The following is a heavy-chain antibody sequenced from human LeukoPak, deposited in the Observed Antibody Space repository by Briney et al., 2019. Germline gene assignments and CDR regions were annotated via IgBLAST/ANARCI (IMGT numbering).Heavy chain of an antibody. CDR2: ISYDGSNK. Sequence: PGRSLRLSCAASGFTFSSYAMHWVRQAPGKGLEWVAVISYDGSNKYYADSVKGRFTISRDNSKNTLYLQMNSLRAEDTAVYYCARGQYYDFWSGYFRGAYEVPRYYYYGMDVWGQGTTITVSS. J-gene: IGHJ6*02. V-gene: IGHV3-30-3*01. CDR1: GFTFSSYA. CDR3: ARGQYYDFWSGYFRGAYEVPRYYYYGMDV. D-gene: IGHD3-3*01.